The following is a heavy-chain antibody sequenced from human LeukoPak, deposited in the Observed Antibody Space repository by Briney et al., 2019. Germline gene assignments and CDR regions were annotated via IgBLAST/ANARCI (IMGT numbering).Heavy chain of an antibody. CDR1: GGSISSSSYY. Sequence: SETLSLTCTVSGGSISSSSYYWGWIRQPPGKGLEWIGSIYYSGSTYYNPSLKSRVTISVDTSKNQFSLKMRSVTAADTAVYYCARTTMVRGTYYMDVWGKGTTVTISS. CDR2: IYYSGST. D-gene: IGHD3-10*01. CDR3: ARTTMVRGTYYMDV. V-gene: IGHV4-39*07. J-gene: IGHJ6*03.